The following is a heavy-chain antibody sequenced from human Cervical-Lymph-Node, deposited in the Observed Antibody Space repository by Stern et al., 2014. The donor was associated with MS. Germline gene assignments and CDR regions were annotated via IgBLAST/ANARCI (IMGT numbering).Heavy chain of an antibody. CDR3: ASSIVVVPAVENKGFDP. Sequence: VQLVESGGGLVKPGGSLRVSCVGSGFNFSSYAMNWVRQAPGKGLEWVSSISRTSTYIYYADSVKGRFTISRDNAKNSLFLQMTSLRAEDTAVYYCASSIVVVPAVENKGFDPWGQGTLVTVSS. J-gene: IGHJ5*02. CDR1: GFNFSSYA. D-gene: IGHD2-2*01. V-gene: IGHV3-21*01. CDR2: ISRTSTYI.